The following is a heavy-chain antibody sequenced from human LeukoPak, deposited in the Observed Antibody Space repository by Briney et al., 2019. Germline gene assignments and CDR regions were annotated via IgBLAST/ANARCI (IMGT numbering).Heavy chain of an antibody. CDR3: TRELPFDL. CDR2: IKSDGSST. J-gene: IGHJ2*01. Sequence: PGGSLGLSCAASGFTFSSYWMHWVRQAPGKGLVWVSRIKSDGSSTNYADSVKGRFTISRDNAKNTLYLQMNSLRAEDTAVYYCTRELPFDLWGRGTLVTVSS. D-gene: IGHD2-21*01. V-gene: IGHV3-74*01. CDR1: GFTFSSYW.